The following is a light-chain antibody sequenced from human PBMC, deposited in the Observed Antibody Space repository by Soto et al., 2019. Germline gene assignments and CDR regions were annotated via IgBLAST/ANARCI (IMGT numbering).Light chain of an antibody. V-gene: IGKV3-11*01. CDR2: DAS. Sequence: IVLTQSPGTLSMSPGERATLSCRASQSVSSYLAWYQQKPGQAPRLLIYDASNRATGIPARFSGSGSGTDFTLTISSLEPEDFAVYYCQQRSNWPRWTFGQGTKV. J-gene: IGKJ1*01. CDR3: QQRSNWPRWT. CDR1: QSVSSY.